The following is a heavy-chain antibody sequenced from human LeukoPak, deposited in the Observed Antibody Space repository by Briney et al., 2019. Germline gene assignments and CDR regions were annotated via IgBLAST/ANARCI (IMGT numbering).Heavy chain of an antibody. CDR2: ISWNSGSI. V-gene: IGHV3-9*01. CDR1: GFTFDDYA. CDR3: AKDRGAEYSYGAFFDY. Sequence: GGSLRLSCAASGFTFDDYAMHWVRQAPGKGLEWVSGISWNSGSIGYADSVKGRFTISRDNAKNSLYLQMNSLRAEDTALYYCAKDRGAEYSYGAFFDYWGQGTLVTVSS. D-gene: IGHD5-18*01. J-gene: IGHJ4*02.